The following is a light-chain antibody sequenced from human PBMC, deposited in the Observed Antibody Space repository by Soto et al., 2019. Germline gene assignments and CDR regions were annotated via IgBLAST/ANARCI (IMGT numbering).Light chain of an antibody. V-gene: IGLV1-40*01. Sequence: QSVLTQPRSVSGAPGQRVTSSCTGSSSNIGAGYDVHWYQQLPGTAPKLLIYGNSNRPSGVPDRFSGSKSGTSASLAITGLQAEDEADYYCQSYDSSLSGFYIFGTGTKVTVL. CDR2: GNS. CDR1: SSNIGAGYD. J-gene: IGLJ1*01. CDR3: QSYDSSLSGFYI.